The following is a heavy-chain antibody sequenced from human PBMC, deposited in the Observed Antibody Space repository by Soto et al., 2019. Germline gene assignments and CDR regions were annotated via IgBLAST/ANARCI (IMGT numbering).Heavy chain of an antibody. V-gene: IGHV1-8*01. D-gene: IGHD2-15*01. Sequence: ASVKVSCKASGYTFTSYDINWVRQATGQGLEWMGWMNPNSGNTGYAQKFQGRVTMTRNTSISTAYMELSSLRSEDTAVYYCASSSRSAIRLRSFGLDYWGQGTMVTVSS. CDR3: ASSSRSAIRLRSFGLDY. CDR1: GYTFTSYD. CDR2: MNPNSGNT. J-gene: IGHJ4*02.